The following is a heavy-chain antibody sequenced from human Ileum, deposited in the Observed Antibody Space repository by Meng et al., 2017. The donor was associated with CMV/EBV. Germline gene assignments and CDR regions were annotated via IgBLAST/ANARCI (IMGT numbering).Heavy chain of an antibody. J-gene: IGHJ4*02. CDR1: GYTFTDYN. CDR3: AKSYNDFWSGYLSTFDY. CDR2: IKPNSGGT. Sequence: ASVKVSCKASGYTFTDYNIHWVRQAPGQGLEWIGWIKPNSGGTNHAQKFQGRVTMTRDTSINIAYMELTRLRSDDTAVYFCAKSYNDFWSGYLSTFDYWGQGSLVTVSS. V-gene: IGHV1-2*02. D-gene: IGHD3-3*01.